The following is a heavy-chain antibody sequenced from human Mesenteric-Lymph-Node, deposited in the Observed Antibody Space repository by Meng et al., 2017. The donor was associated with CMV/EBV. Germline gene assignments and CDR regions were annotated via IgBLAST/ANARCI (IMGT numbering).Heavy chain of an antibody. V-gene: IGHV4-59*01. D-gene: IGHD2-21*01. CDR2: ISYSGST. Sequence: SETLSLTCTVSGGSISSYYWSWIRQPPGKGLEWIGYISYSGSTKYNPSLKSRVTISVDTSKNQFSLRLSSVTAADTAVYYCATLPAPYCGSGDCYFPHWGQGTLVTVSS. CDR1: GGSISSYY. J-gene: IGHJ4*02. CDR3: ATLPAPYCGSGDCYFPH.